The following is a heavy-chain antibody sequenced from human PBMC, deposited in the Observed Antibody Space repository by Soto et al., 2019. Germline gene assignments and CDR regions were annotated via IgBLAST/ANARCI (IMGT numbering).Heavy chain of an antibody. CDR2: IIPIFGTA. D-gene: IGHD3-16*02. J-gene: IGHJ2*01. V-gene: IGHV1-69*01. Sequence: QVQLVQPGAEVKKPGSSVKVSCKASGGTFSSYAISWVRQAPGQGLEWMGGIIPIFGTANYAQKFQGRVTITADESTSTAYMELSSLRSEDTAVYYCARDLETRGELSFEMLHFDLWGRGTLVTVSS. CDR3: ARDLETRGELSFEMLHFDL. CDR1: GGTFSSYA.